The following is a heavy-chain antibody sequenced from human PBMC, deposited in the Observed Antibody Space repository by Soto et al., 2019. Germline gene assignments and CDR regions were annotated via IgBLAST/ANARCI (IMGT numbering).Heavy chain of an antibody. CDR1: GFTFSSYS. CDR2: ISSSSSYI. Sequence: GGSLRLSCAASGFTFSSYSMNWVRQAPGKGLEWVSSISSSSSYIYYADSVKGRFTISRDNAKNSLYLQMNSLRAEDTAVYYCARAGGSGSYYKPNYYFDYWGQGTLVTVSS. D-gene: IGHD3-10*01. J-gene: IGHJ4*02. V-gene: IGHV3-21*01. CDR3: ARAGGSGSYYKPNYYFDY.